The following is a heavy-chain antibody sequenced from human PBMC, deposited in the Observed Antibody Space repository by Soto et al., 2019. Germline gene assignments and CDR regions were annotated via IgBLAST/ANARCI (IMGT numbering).Heavy chain of an antibody. CDR2: MNPNSGNT. J-gene: IGHJ6*02. CDR1: GYTFTSYD. CDR3: ANSRHCTNGVCYNYYYYGMDV. Sequence: GASVKVSCKASGYTFTSYDINWVRQATGQGLEWMGWMNPNSGNTGYAQKFQGRVTMTRNTSISTAYMELSSLRSEDTAVYYCANSRHCTNGVCYNYYYYGMDVWGQGTTVTVSS. D-gene: IGHD2-8*01. V-gene: IGHV1-8*01.